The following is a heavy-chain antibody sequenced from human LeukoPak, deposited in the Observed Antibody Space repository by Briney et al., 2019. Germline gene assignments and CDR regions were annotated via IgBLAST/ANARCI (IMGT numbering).Heavy chain of an antibody. V-gene: IGHV3-23*01. Sequence: GGSLTLSCVASGFTFSNYAMSWVRQAPGKGQEYVSPISASGLSTYYTDSVRGRFTNSRDNSKNTLYLQMHSLRAEDTAVYYCAKETSITGAGDFWGQGALVTVSS. CDR2: ISASGLST. CDR3: AKETSITGAGDF. J-gene: IGHJ4*02. D-gene: IGHD1-20*01. CDR1: GFTFSNYA.